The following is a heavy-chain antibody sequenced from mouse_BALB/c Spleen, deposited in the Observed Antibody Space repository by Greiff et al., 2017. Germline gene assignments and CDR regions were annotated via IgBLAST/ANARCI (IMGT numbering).Heavy chain of an antibody. V-gene: IGHV2-5-1*01. CDR1: GFSLTSYG. D-gene: IGHD1-1*01. J-gene: IGHJ4*01. CDR3: AKRGYGSPYAMDY. Sequence: QVQLQQSGPSLVQPSQSLSITCTVSGFSLTSYGVHWVRQSPGKGLEWLGVIWRGGSTDYNAAFMSRLSITKDNSKSQVFFKMNSLQADDTAIYYCAKRGYGSPYAMDYWGQGTSVTVSS. CDR2: IWRGGST.